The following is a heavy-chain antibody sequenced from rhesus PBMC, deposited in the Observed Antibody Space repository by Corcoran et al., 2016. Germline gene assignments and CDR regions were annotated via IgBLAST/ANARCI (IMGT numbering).Heavy chain of an antibody. CDR2: IGGVSSDT. CDR3: ARHRYVDY. Sequence: EVQLAESGGGLVQPGGSLRLSCAASGFTFSGYEMHWVRQAPGKGLGSVSVIGGVSSDTHDEDSVKGRFTISRDNAKNALSLQMNSLRAEDTAVYYCARHRYVDYWGQGVLVTVSS. J-gene: IGHJ4*01. D-gene: IGHD1-1*01. CDR1: GFTFSGYE. V-gene: IGHV3-115*02.